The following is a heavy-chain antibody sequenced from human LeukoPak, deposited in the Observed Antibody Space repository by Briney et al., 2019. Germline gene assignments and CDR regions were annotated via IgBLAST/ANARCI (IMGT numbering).Heavy chain of an antibody. J-gene: IGHJ4*02. CDR1: GFTFSSYS. Sequence: GGSLRLSCAASGFTFSSYSMNWVRQAPGKGLEWVSYISSSSSTIYYADSVKGRFTISRDNAKNSLYLQMDSLRAEDTAVYYCARGKVVPAATTDYWGQGTLVTVSS. CDR3: ARGKVVPAATTDY. V-gene: IGHV3-48*04. CDR2: ISSSSSTI. D-gene: IGHD2-2*01.